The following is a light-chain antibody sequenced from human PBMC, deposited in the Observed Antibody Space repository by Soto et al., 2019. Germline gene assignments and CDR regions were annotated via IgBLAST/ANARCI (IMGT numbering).Light chain of an antibody. CDR2: AAS. Sequence: DIQMTQSPSSLSASVGDRVTITCRASQSISSYLNWYQQKPGKAPKLLIYAASSLQSGVPSRFSGSGSGTDFTLTISSLQPDDFATYYCQQYKAYSYTFGQGTRLEI. CDR1: QSISSY. V-gene: IGKV1-39*01. J-gene: IGKJ5*01. CDR3: QQYKAYSYT.